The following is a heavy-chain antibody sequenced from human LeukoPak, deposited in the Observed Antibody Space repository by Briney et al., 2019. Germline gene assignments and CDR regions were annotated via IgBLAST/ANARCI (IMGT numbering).Heavy chain of an antibody. CDR1: GFTFSSCE. J-gene: IGHJ6*02. Sequence: GGSLRLSCAASGFTFSSCEMNWVRQAPGKGLEWVSYISSSGSAIYYADSVKGRFTISRDNAKNSLYLQMNSLRAEDTAVYYCARDAGYSGYDDRYYYFAMDVWGQRTTVTFS. CDR2: ISSSGSAI. D-gene: IGHD5-12*01. V-gene: IGHV3-48*03. CDR3: ARDAGYSGYDDRYYYFAMDV.